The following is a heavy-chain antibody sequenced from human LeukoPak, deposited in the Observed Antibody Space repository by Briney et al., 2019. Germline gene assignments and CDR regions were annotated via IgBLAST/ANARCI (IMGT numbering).Heavy chain of an antibody. CDR2: IYYSGST. Sequence: PSETLSLTCTVSGGSISSYYWSWIRQPPGKGLEWIGYIYYSGSTNYNPSLKSRVTISVDTSKNQFSLKLSSVTAADTAVYYCARTVPAAIAWFDPWGQGTLDTVSS. D-gene: IGHD2-2*02. CDR3: ARTVPAAIAWFDP. J-gene: IGHJ5*02. CDR1: GGSISSYY. V-gene: IGHV4-59*01.